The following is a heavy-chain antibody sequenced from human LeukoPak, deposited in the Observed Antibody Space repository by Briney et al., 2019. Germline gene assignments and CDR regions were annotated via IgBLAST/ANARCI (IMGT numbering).Heavy chain of an antibody. CDR3: ARAGYCGGDCYDHYYYGMDV. Sequence: PSETLSLTCTVSGGSISSYYWSWIRQPPGKGLEWIGYIYYSGSTNYNPSLKSRVTISVDTSKSQFSLKLSSVTAADTAVYYCARAGYCGGDCYDHYYYGMDVWGQGTTVTVSS. J-gene: IGHJ6*02. D-gene: IGHD2-21*02. CDR2: IYYSGST. V-gene: IGHV4-59*01. CDR1: GGSISSYY.